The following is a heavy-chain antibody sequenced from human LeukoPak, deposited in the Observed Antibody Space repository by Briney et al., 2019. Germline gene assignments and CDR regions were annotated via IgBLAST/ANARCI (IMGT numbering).Heavy chain of an antibody. V-gene: IGHV4-59*01. Sequence: SETLSLTCTVPGGSISSYYWSWIRQPPGKGLEWIGSMYYSGSTNYNPPLKSRVTISVDTSKNQFSLKLSSVTAADTAVYYCARGGVYFDYWGQGTLVTVSS. CDR2: MYYSGST. CDR1: GGSISSYY. CDR3: ARGGVYFDY. J-gene: IGHJ4*02.